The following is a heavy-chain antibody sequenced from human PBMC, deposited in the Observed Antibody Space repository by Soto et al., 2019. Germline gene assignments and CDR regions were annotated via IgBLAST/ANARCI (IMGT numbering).Heavy chain of an antibody. D-gene: IGHD3-22*01. CDR3: ARYYYDSRGYYYAH. Sequence: QVQLVQSGAEVKKPGSSVKVSCKASGGTFSSYTISWVRQAPGQGLEWMGRIIPILGIANYAQKFQGRVTITADKSTSTAYMELRSLRSEDTAVYYCARYYYDSRGYYYAHWGQGTLVTVSS. CDR2: IIPILGIA. CDR1: GGTFSSYT. J-gene: IGHJ4*02. V-gene: IGHV1-69*02.